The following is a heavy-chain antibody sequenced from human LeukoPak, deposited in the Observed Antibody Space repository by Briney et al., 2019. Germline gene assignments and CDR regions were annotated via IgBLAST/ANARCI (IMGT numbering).Heavy chain of an antibody. Sequence: ASVKVSCKASGYTFSYGISWVRQAPGPGLEWMGWISAYNGNTNYAQKLQGRVTMTTDTSTSTAYMELRSLRSDDTAVYYCARERIVGAPRGAFDIWGQGTMVTVSS. CDR1: GYTFSYG. CDR3: ARERIVGAPRGAFDI. J-gene: IGHJ3*02. V-gene: IGHV1-18*01. CDR2: ISAYNGNT. D-gene: IGHD1-26*01.